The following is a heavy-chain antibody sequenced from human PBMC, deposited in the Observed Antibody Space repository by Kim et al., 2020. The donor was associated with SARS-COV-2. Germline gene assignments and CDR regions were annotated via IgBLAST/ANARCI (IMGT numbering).Heavy chain of an antibody. CDR3: VKGLSMTTAYYYYYMDV. CDR1: GFSFGDYA. V-gene: IGHV3-9*01. Sequence: GGSLRLSCAASGFSFGDYAMHWVRQAPGKGLEWVSGISWNSGTLGYGDSVQGRFTISRDNARNSLYLQMNSLRPEDTALYYCVKGLSMTTAYYYYYMDVWGKGTTVTVSS. J-gene: IGHJ6*03. D-gene: IGHD3-22*01. CDR2: ISWNSGTL.